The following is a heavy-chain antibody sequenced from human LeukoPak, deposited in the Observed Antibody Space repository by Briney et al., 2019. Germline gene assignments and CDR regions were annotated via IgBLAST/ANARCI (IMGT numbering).Heavy chain of an antibody. CDR3: AKGDQWLVLRWFDP. CDR1: GFTFSSYG. V-gene: IGHV3-30*18. CDR2: ISYDGSNK. J-gene: IGHJ5*02. Sequence: GGSLRLSCAASGFTFSSYGMHWVRQAPGKGLEWVAVISYDGSNKYYADSVKGRFTISRDNSKNTLYLQMNSLRAEDTAVYYCAKGDQWLVLRWFDPWGQGTLVTVSS. D-gene: IGHD6-19*01.